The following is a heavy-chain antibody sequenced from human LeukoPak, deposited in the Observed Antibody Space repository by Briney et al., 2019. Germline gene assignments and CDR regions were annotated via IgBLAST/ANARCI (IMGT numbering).Heavy chain of an antibody. CDR3: TRITSACPNL. Sequence: SETLSLTCTVSRASIGSSSYYWGWIRQSPGQGLEWIGSIYYSGVTTYYNPSLKSRLTITLDTSKNQFSLNLSSVTAADTAVYYCTRITSACPNLWGQGTLVTVSS. J-gene: IGHJ4*02. V-gene: IGHV4-39*01. CDR1: RASIGSSSYY. CDR2: IYYSGVTT. D-gene: IGHD6-6*01.